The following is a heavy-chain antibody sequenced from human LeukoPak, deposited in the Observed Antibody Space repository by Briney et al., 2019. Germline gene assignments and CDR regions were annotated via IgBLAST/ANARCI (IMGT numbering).Heavy chain of an antibody. Sequence: SWIRQHPGKGLEWIGYIYYSGNTYYNPSLKSRVTISVDTSKNQFSLKLSSVTAADTAVYYCARDGLTMIRGGHYWGQGTLVTVS. CDR3: ARDGLTMIRGGHY. J-gene: IGHJ4*02. V-gene: IGHV4-31*02. CDR2: IYYSGNT. D-gene: IGHD3-10*01.